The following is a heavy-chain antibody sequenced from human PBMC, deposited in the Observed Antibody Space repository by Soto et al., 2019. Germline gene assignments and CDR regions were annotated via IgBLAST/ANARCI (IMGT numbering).Heavy chain of an antibody. CDR2: IKQDGSEK. D-gene: IGHD2-8*01. V-gene: IGHV3-7*01. Sequence: SGFTFSSYWMSWVRQAPGNGLEWVANIKQDGSEKYYVDSVKGRFTISRDNAKNSLYLQMNSLRAEDTAVYYCARDNSDIVLMVYATHFDYWGQGTLVTVSS. CDR3: ARDNSDIVLMVYATHFDY. CDR1: GFTFSSYW. J-gene: IGHJ4*02.